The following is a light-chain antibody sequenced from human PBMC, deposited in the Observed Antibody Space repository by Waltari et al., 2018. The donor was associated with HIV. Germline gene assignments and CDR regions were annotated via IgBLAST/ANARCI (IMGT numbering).Light chain of an antibody. Sequence: QSVLTQPPSVSGAPGQTVPISCTGGSSNIGAGYDVHCYQQLPGRSPTTLISGNTSRPSGVPDRFSGSKSGTSASLAITGLQAEDEADYYCQSSDSSLSGSFWVFGGGTKLTVL. J-gene: IGLJ3*02. CDR1: SSNIGAGYD. V-gene: IGLV1-40*01. CDR2: GNT. CDR3: QSSDSSLSGSFWV.